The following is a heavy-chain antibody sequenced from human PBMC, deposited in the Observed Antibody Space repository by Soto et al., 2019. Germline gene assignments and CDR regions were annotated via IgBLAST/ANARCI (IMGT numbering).Heavy chain of an antibody. J-gene: IGHJ4*01. Sequence: PGGSLRLSCAASGFTFSSHAMHWVRQAPGKGLEHVSAISSNGGSTDYADSVKGRFTISRDNSKKTLYLQMNSLRPEDTALYYCAKDEYYYSRSGYYIFDSWGQGTLVTVSS. CDR2: ISSNGGST. CDR3: AKDEYYYSRSGYYIFDS. V-gene: IGHV3-64*04. CDR1: GFTFSSHA. D-gene: IGHD3-22*01.